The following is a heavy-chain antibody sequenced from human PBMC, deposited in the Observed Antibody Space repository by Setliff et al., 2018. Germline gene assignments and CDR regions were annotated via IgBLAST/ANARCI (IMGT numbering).Heavy chain of an antibody. CDR1: GGSISTNSYY. V-gene: IGHV3-20*04. CDR2: SNWNGGST. Sequence: PSETLSLTCTVSGGSISTNSYYWGWIRQPPGKGLEWVSGSNWNGGSTGHADSVKGRFTISRDSAKNSLYLQMNSRRAEDTAVHYCARGPWKHSAYYYYYYMDVWGKGTTVTVSS. D-gene: IGHD1-1*01. J-gene: IGHJ6*03. CDR3: ARGPWKHSAYYYYYYMDV.